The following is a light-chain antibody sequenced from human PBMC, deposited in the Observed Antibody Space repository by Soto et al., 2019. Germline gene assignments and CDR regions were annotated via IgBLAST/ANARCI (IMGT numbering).Light chain of an antibody. Sequence: QSVLTQPRSVSGSPGQSVTISCTGTSSDVGGYNYVSWYQQHPGKAPKLMIYDVSKRPSGVPDRFSGSKSGNTASVAISGLQAEDEADYYCCSYAGNYTLLFGGGTKLTDL. V-gene: IGLV2-11*01. CDR2: DVS. CDR3: CSYAGNYTLL. CDR1: SSDVGGYNY. J-gene: IGLJ2*01.